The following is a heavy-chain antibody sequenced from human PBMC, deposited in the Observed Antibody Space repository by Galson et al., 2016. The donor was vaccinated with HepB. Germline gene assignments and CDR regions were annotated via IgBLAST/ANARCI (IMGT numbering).Heavy chain of an antibody. CDR2: INAGNGVT. D-gene: IGHD3-3*01. V-gene: IGHV1-3*01. CDR1: GYLFARYG. CDR3: AREELNYDFWSGFYYYYGVDV. Sequence: QSGAEVKKPGESLKISCKASGYLFARYGMHWVRQAPGQRLEWMGWINAGNGVTKYSQNFQDSVIITRDTSASAVYMELRSLRPEDTAVYYCAREELNYDFWSGFYYYYGVDVWGQGTTVIVS. J-gene: IGHJ6*02.